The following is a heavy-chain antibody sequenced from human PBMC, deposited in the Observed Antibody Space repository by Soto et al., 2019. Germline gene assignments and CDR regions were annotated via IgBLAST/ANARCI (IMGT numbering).Heavy chain of an antibody. CDR1: GFTFSSYA. CDR3: AKALGELSPESYDY. D-gene: IGHD3-16*02. V-gene: IGHV3-30*18. CDR2: KSYDGSDK. J-gene: IGHJ4*02. Sequence: QVQLVESGGGVVQPGRSLRLSCAASGFTFSSYAMHWVRQAPGKGLEWVAVKSYDGSDKYYADSVKGRFTISRDNSKNTLNLQMNSLRADDTAVYYCAKALGELSPESYDYWGQGTLITVSS.